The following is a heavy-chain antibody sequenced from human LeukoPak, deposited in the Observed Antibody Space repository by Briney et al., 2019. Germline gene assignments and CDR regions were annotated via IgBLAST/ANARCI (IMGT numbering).Heavy chain of an antibody. Sequence: ASVKVSCKASGYTFTSYGISWVRQAPGQGLEWMGWISAYNGNTNYAQKLQGRVTMTTDTSTNTAYMELRSLRSDDTAVYYCARVWSYYYYGMDVWGQGTTVTVSS. J-gene: IGHJ6*02. CDR3: ARVWSYYYYGMDV. V-gene: IGHV1-18*01. CDR1: GYTFTSYG. D-gene: IGHD2-21*01. CDR2: ISAYNGNT.